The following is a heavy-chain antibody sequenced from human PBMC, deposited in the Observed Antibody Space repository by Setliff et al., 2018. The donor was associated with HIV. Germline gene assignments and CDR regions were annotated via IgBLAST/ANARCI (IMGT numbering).Heavy chain of an antibody. CDR2: IYHSEYT. V-gene: IGHV4-4*02. CDR3: ARHLYGGYTGGFDY. D-gene: IGHD5-12*01. CDR1: GGSISSDNW. J-gene: IGHJ4*02. Sequence: SETLSLTCAVSGGSISSDNWWTWVRQAPGKGLEWIGEIYHSEYTNYNPSLKSRVTISVDTSKNQFSLKLSSVTAADTAVYYCARHLYGGYTGGFDYWGQGTLVTVSS.